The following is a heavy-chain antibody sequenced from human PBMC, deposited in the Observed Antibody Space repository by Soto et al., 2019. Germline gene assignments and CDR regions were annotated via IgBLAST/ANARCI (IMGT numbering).Heavy chain of an antibody. Sequence: EVQLVESGGGLVQPGGSLRLSRAASGFTFSSYWMHWVRQAPGKGLVWVSRINSDGSSTSYADSVKGRFTISRDNAKNTLYLQMNSLRAEDTAVYYCARVSTRYYYYMDVWGKGTTVTVSS. V-gene: IGHV3-74*01. D-gene: IGHD2-2*01. CDR1: GFTFSSYW. CDR2: INSDGSST. CDR3: ARVSTRYYYYMDV. J-gene: IGHJ6*03.